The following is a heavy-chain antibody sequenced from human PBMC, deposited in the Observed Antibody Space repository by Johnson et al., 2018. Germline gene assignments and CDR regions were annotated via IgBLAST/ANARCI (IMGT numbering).Heavy chain of an antibody. J-gene: IGHJ6*02. CDR1: GFTFSSYG. CDR3: ARDMQQLVTGYYYYGMDV. D-gene: IGHD6-13*01. V-gene: IGHV3-33*01. Sequence: QVQLQESGGGVVQPGRSLRLSCAASGFTFSSYGMHWVRQAPGKGLEWVAVIWYDGSNKYCTDSVKGRFTISRDKSKNTLYLQMNSLRAEDTAVYYCARDMQQLVTGYYYYGMDVWGQGTTVTVSS. CDR2: IWYDGSNK.